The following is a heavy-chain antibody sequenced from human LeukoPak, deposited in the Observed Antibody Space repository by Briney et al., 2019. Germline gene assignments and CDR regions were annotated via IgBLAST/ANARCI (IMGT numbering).Heavy chain of an antibody. CDR1: GFTFSSYS. CDR3: ARDYCSAASCFYNWFDP. Sequence: GGSLRLSCAASGFTFSSYSMSWVRQAPGKGLEWVSSITSSSSYIYYADSVKGRFTISRDNAKNSLYLQMNSLRAEDTAVYYCARDYCSAASCFYNWFDPWGQGTLVTVSS. CDR2: ITSSSSYI. V-gene: IGHV3-21*01. J-gene: IGHJ5*02. D-gene: IGHD2-15*01.